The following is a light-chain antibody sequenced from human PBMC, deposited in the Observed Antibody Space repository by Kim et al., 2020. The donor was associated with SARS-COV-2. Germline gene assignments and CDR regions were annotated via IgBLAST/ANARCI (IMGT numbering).Light chain of an antibody. CDR1: SSDVGGYNY. CDR3: CSYAGSHWV. J-gene: IGLJ3*02. CDR2: DVS. V-gene: IGLV2-11*01. Sequence: QSALTQPRPVSGSPGQSVTISCTGTSSDVGGYNYVSWYQQHPGKAPKFMIYDVSKRPSGVPDRFSGSKSGNTASLTISGLQAEDEADYYCCSYAGSHWVFGGGTQLTVL.